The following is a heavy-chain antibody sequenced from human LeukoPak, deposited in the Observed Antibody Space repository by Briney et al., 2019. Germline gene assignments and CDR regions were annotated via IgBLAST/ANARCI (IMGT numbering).Heavy chain of an antibody. J-gene: IGHJ4*02. V-gene: IGHV3-9*01. CDR3: AKDYYDSSGYYYYFDY. CDR1: GFTFDDYA. Sequence: GGSLRLSCAASGFTFDDYAMHWVRQAPGKGLEWVSGISWNSGSIGYADSVKGRFTISRGNAKNSLYLQMNSLRAEDTALYYCAKDYYDSSGYYYYFDYWGQGTLVTVSS. CDR2: ISWNSGSI. D-gene: IGHD3-22*01.